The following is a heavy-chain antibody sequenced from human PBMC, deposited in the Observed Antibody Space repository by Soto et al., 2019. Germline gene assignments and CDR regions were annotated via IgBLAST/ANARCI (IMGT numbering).Heavy chain of an antibody. CDR2: IKTDSGDT. V-gene: IGHV1-2*02. D-gene: IGHD2-2*01. J-gene: IGHJ5*02. CDR3: ARRSSTYLNEVIYDP. Sequence: ASVKVSCKASQYTFTSYDIFWVRQSPGRVLEWMGWIKTDSGDTHYAQNFQGRVTMTRDTSISIAYMELNNLISDDTAVYYCARRSSTYLNEVIYDPWGQGTLVTVSS. CDR1: QYTFTSYD.